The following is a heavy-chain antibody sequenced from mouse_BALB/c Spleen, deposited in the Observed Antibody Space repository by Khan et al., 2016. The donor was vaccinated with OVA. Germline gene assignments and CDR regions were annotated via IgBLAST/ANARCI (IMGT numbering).Heavy chain of an antibody. J-gene: IGHJ3*01. Sequence: QVRLQQSGLEVVRPGVSVKISCAASGFTFTDYAMPWVNQSHAKSLEWIGVISTYNGNTNYNNKFKGKATMTVDKASSTVYMELARLTSKDSAIYFCARLMAYWGQGTLVTVSA. CDR2: ISTYNGNT. CDR3: ARLMAY. V-gene: IGHV1S137*01. CDR1: GFTFTDYA.